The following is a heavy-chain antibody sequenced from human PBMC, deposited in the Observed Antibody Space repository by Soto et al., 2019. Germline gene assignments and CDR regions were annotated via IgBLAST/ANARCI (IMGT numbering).Heavy chain of an antibody. CDR3: ASLDVCSTTSCIR. V-gene: IGHV3-48*01. CDR1: GFTFSRSS. Sequence: EVQLVESGGGLVQPGGSLRLSCAASGFTFSRSSMKWVRQAAGNGLEWVSYISSSSNSIYYADSVKVPFTISRNNAKNSLHLQMNRLRAEDRAVYCGASLDVCSTTSCIRWRQGTLVTVSS. J-gene: IGHJ4*02. CDR2: ISSSSNSI. D-gene: IGHD2-2*01.